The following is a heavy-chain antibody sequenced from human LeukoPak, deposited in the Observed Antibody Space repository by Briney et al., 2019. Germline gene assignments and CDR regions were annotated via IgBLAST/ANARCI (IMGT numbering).Heavy chain of an antibody. J-gene: IGHJ6*03. CDR1: GGFLSSYY. Sequence: SETLSLTCTVSGGFLSSYYWGWIRQPPGKGLEWIGYIYYSGSTNYNPSLKNRVTISVDTSKNQFSLRLSSVTAADTAVYYCARGHEDSYGYEVDYYYYMDVWGKGTTVTISS. V-gene: IGHV4-59*01. D-gene: IGHD5-18*01. CDR3: ARGHEDSYGYEVDYYYYMDV. CDR2: IYYSGST.